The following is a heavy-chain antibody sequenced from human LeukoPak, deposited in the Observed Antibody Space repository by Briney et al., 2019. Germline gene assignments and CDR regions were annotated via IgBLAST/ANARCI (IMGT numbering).Heavy chain of an antibody. D-gene: IGHD3-10*01. CDR3: PRAFQVVLLWFGELELGY. CDR1: RYTFTSYG. J-gene: IGHJ4*02. Sequence: ASVKVSCKDSRYTFTSYGISWVRQAPGHGLESMVWISAYNGNTNYAQKLQGRVTMNTDTPTRTPDMALGSLRSDGTAVYCFPRAFQVVLLWFGELELGYWGRGTLVTVSS. CDR2: ISAYNGNT. V-gene: IGHV1-18*01.